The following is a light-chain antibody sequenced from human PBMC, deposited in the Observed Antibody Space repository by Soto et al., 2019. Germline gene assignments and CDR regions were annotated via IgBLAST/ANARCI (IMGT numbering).Light chain of an antibody. CDR2: DAS. CDR3: QQYGSSPRIT. CDR1: QSVSSY. Sequence: EIVLTHSPATLSLSPEERATLSCRASQSVSSYLAWYQQKPGQAPRLLIYDASNRATGIPARFSGSGSGTDFTLAISRLEPEDFAVYYCQQYGSSPRITFGQGTRLEIK. V-gene: IGKV3-20*01. J-gene: IGKJ5*01.